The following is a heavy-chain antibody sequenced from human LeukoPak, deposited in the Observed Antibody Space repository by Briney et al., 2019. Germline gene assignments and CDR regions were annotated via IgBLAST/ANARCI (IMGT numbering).Heavy chain of an antibody. CDR2: IYTSGST. D-gene: IGHD3-9*01. V-gene: IGHV4-4*07. Sequence: PSETLSLTCTVSGGSISSYYWSWIRQPAGKGLEWIGRIYTSGSTNYNPSLKSRVTMSVDTSKNQFSLKLSSVTAADTAVYYCARALRIFGRRHSWFDPWGQGTLVTVSS. CDR3: ARALRIFGRRHSWFDP. CDR1: GGSISSYY. J-gene: IGHJ5*02.